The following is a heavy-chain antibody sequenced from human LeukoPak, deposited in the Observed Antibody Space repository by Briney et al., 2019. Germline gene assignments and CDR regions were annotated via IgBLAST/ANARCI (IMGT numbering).Heavy chain of an antibody. CDR2: INWIGDTT. V-gene: IGHV3-20*04. CDR1: GFTFDDYG. J-gene: IGHJ1*01. CDR3: ATNPPGRTYLQD. D-gene: IGHD1-1*01. Sequence: GGSLRLSCAASGFTFDDYGMPWVRQVPGKGLEWIAEINWIGDTTRYGDSVKGRFTISRDNAKNSLDLQINGLRVEDTAFYYCATNPPGRTYLQDWGQGTLVTVSS.